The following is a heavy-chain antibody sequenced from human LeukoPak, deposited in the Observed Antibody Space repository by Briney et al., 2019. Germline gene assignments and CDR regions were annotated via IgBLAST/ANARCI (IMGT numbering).Heavy chain of an antibody. Sequence: GGSVRHSCAASGFTFSSYGMHWVRQAPGKGLEWVAFIRYDGSNKYYADSVKGRFTISRDNSKNTLYLQMNSLRAEDTAVYYCAKDGPYCSGGSCYSGRIDYWGQGTLVTVSS. V-gene: IGHV3-30*02. CDR1: GFTFSSYG. CDR3: AKDGPYCSGGSCYSGRIDY. CDR2: IRYDGSNK. J-gene: IGHJ4*02. D-gene: IGHD2-15*01.